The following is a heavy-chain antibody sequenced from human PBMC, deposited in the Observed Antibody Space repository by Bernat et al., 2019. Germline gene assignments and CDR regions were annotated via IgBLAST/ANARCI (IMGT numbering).Heavy chain of an antibody. Sequence: EVQLVESGGGLVKPGGSLRLSCAASGFTFTNAWMNWVRQAPGKGLEWVGRIKSKTDGGTKDYAAPVKGRFSISRDDSKQTVYLQMNSLKTEDTAVYYCTTDPNQYGEYGFDYWGQGTLVTVSS. D-gene: IGHD4-17*01. CDR2: IKSKTDGGTK. CDR3: TTDPNQYGEYGFDY. CDR1: GFTFTNAW. V-gene: IGHV3-15*07. J-gene: IGHJ4*02.